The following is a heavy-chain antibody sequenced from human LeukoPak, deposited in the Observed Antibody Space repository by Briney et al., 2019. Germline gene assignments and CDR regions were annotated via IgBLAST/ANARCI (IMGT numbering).Heavy chain of an antibody. J-gene: IGHJ4*02. CDR3: AKSAPMVRGAQDY. CDR1: GFTFSIYG. Sequence: PGGTLRLSCAASGFTFSIYGMSWVRQAPGRGLEWVSAMSGSGGSTYYADSVKGRFTISRDNSKNTLYLQMNSLRAEDTAVYYCAKSAPMVRGAQDYWGQGTLVTVSS. D-gene: IGHD3-10*01. V-gene: IGHV3-23*01. CDR2: MSGSGGST.